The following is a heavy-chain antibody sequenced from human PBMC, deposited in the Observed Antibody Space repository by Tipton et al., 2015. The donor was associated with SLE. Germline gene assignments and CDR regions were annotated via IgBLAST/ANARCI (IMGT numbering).Heavy chain of an antibody. J-gene: IGHJ6*03. Sequence: TLSLTCTVSGGSISSSTYYWGWIRQPPGKGLEWIGSVYYTGNTYYNPSLKSRVTISVDMSKNQFSLRLSSVTAADTGVYYCVKSVVVVSPRDYYYYYVDVWGQGTTVTVSS. CDR1: GGSISSSTYY. D-gene: IGHD2-15*01. V-gene: IGHV4-39*07. CDR3: VKSVVVVSPRDYYYYYVDV. CDR2: VYYTGNT.